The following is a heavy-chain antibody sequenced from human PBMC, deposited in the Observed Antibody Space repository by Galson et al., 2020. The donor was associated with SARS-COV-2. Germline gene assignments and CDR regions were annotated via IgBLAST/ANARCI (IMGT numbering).Heavy chain of an antibody. J-gene: IGHJ4*02. Sequence: GESLKISCAASGLTFTNAYMNWVRQAPGKGLDWVARIKSITDGGTTDYAEPVKGRFTISRDDSRNTLYLQMNSLKTEDTAVYYCTTHNVPGYWGQGTLVTVSS. CDR2: IKSITDGGTT. CDR3: TTHNVPGY. D-gene: IGHD2-8*01. V-gene: IGHV3-15*01. CDR1: GLTFTNAY.